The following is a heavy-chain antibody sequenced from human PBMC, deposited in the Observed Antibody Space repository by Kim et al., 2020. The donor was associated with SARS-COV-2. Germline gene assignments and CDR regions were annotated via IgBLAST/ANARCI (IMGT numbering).Heavy chain of an antibody. V-gene: IGHV3-23*01. CDR1: GFTFSAYA. CDR2: ISGSISGSDDTT. J-gene: IGHJ1*01. Sequence: GGSLRLSCAASGFTFSAYAMSWVRQAPGKGLEWVSGISGSISGSDDTTYYADSVKGRFIISRDNSKNTLHLQMNSLRAEDTAVYYCAKHFGSSGSEFQHWGPGTLVTVSS. D-gene: IGHD3-22*01. CDR3: AKHFGSSGSEFQH.